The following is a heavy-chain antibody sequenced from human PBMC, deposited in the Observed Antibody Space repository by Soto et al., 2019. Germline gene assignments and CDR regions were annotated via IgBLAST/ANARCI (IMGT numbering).Heavy chain of an antibody. D-gene: IGHD6-6*01. CDR3: ARLYGSSLFAY. CDR1: GGSISSSSYY. CDR2: IYYSVST. V-gene: IGHV4-39*01. Sequence: QLQLQESGPGLVKPSETLSLTCTVSGGSISSSSYYWGWIRQPPGNGLEWIGTIYYSVSTYYNPPLQSRVTISVDPSQNQFSLQLGSVTAAGTAVYYCARLYGSSLFAYGGQGTLVTVSS. J-gene: IGHJ4*02.